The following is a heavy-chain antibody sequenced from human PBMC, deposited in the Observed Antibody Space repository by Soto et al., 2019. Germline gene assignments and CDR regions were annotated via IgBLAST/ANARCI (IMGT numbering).Heavy chain of an antibody. CDR1: GGSISSYY. CDR2: IYYSGST. Sequence: PSETLSLTCTASGGSISSYYWSWIRQPPGKGLEWIGYIYYSGSTNYNPSLKSRVTISVDTSKNLFSLKLSSVTAADTAVYYCARVSILTGTYWFDPWGQGTLVTVSS. V-gene: IGHV4-59*01. D-gene: IGHD3-9*01. J-gene: IGHJ5*02. CDR3: ARVSILTGTYWFDP.